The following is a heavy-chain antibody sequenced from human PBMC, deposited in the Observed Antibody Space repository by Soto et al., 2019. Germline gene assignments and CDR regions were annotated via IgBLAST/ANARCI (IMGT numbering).Heavy chain of an antibody. D-gene: IGHD3-22*01. Sequence: QVQLQESGPGLVKPSQTLSLTCSVSGASISSGDYYWSWIRQHPGKGLEWIGYIYDSGSTYYNPSLKSRVTLSVDTSKNQFSLKLSSVTAADTAMYYCASIYDSRGYYDGNNWFDPWCQGTLVTVSS. J-gene: IGHJ5*02. CDR3: ASIYDSRGYYDGNNWFDP. CDR2: IYDSGST. CDR1: GASISSGDYY. V-gene: IGHV4-31*03.